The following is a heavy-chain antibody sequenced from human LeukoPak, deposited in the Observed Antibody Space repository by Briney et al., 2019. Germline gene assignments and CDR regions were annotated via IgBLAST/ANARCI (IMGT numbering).Heavy chain of an antibody. CDR2: ISSSSSYT. Sequence: GGSLRLSCAASGFTFSDYYMSWIRQAPGRGLEWVSYISSSSSYTNYADSVKGRFTISRDNAKNSLYLQMNSLRAEDTAVYYCARGHYGDFSYWGQGTLVTVSS. CDR1: GFTFSDYY. CDR3: ARGHYGDFSY. D-gene: IGHD4-17*01. J-gene: IGHJ4*02. V-gene: IGHV3-11*06.